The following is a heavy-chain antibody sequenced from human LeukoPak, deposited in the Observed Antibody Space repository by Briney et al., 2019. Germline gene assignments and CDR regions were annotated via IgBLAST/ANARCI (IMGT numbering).Heavy chain of an antibody. J-gene: IGHJ6*02. CDR3: ARDVGYGYFYYYGMDV. V-gene: IGHV3-48*01. Sequence: GGSLRLSCAASGFTFSSYAMSWVRQAPGKGLEWVSYIASGSNSIYYAGSVKGRFTISRDNAENSLYLQMNSLRAEDTAVYYCARDVGYGYFYYYGMDVWGQGTTVTVSS. D-gene: IGHD6-13*01. CDR2: IASGSNSI. CDR1: GFTFSSYA.